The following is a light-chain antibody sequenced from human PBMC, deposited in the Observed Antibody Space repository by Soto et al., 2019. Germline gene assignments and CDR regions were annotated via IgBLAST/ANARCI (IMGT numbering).Light chain of an antibody. J-gene: IGKJ1*01. CDR1: QSISRK. CDR3: QQYNSYSWT. Sequence: DIPMTLSPSTLSASVGDRDVITCRASQSISRKLAWYQQNPGKAPRLLMYDVSTLESGVPSRFRGSGSGTEFTLTINSLQPDDYATYYCQQYNSYSWTFGHGTKVDIK. V-gene: IGKV1-5*01. CDR2: DVS.